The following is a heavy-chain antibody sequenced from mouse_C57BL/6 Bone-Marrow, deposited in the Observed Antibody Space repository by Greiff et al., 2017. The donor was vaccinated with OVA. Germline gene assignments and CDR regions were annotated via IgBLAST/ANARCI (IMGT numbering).Heavy chain of an antibody. CDR3: ARYYYGRHAMDY. D-gene: IGHD1-1*01. CDR1: GYTFTSYW. V-gene: IGHV1-72*01. J-gene: IGHJ4*01. Sequence: QQSCKASGYTFTSYWMHWVKQRPGRGLEWIGRIDPNSGGTKYNEKFKSKATLTVDKPSSTAYMQLSSLTSEDSAVYYCARYYYGRHAMDYWGQGTSVTVSS. CDR2: IDPNSGGT.